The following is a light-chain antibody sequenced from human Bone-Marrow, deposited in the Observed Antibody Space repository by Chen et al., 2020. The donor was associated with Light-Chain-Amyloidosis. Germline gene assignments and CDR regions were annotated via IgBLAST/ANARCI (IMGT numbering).Light chain of an antibody. CDR3: SSYTITNTLV. CDR2: EVT. Sequence: QSALTHPASVSGAPGQSITISCTGTSSDVGGDNHVPWYQQHPDKAPKLMIYEVTNRPSWVPDRFSGSKSDNTASLTISGLQTEDEADYFCSSYTITNTLVFGSGTRVTVL. CDR1: SSDVGGDNH. V-gene: IGLV2-14*01. J-gene: IGLJ1*01.